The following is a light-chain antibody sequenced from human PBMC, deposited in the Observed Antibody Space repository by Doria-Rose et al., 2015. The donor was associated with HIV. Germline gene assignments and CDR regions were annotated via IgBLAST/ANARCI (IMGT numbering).Light chain of an antibody. Sequence: TQSPSFLSASVGVRVTITCRASQGISRYLAWYQQKPGKAPTLLIFGASTLQSRVPSRFSGSGSETEFTLTISSPQPEDFATYYCQQFDSFPRTFGQGTKVELK. CDR1: QGISRY. J-gene: IGKJ1*01. V-gene: IGKV1-9*01. CDR2: GAS. CDR3: QQFDSFPRT.